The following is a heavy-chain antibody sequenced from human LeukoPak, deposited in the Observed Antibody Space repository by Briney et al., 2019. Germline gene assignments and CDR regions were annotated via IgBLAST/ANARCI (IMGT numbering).Heavy chain of an antibody. D-gene: IGHD1-26*01. V-gene: IGHV4-39*01. J-gene: IGHJ5*02. Sequence: SETLSLTCTVSGGSISSSGYYWGWIRQPPGKGLEWIASIYYSGSTYYNPSLKSRVTISVDTSKNQLSLKLSSLTAADTAVYYCARHEYSGSYYGLSWFDPWRQGTLVTVSS. CDR3: ARHEYSGSYYGLSWFDP. CDR1: GGSISSSGYY. CDR2: IYYSGST.